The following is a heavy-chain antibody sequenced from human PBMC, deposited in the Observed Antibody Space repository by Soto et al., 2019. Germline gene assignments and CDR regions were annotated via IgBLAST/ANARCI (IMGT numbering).Heavy chain of an antibody. CDR1: GGTFSSYA. CDR2: RIPIFGTA. D-gene: IGHD4-17*01. Sequence: QVQLVQSGAEVKKPGSSVKVSCKASGGTFSSYAISWVRQAPGQGLEWMGGRIPIFGTANYGQKFQGRVTITADESTSTAYMELSSLRSEDTTVYYCARDGPQTTGTAGDDYWGQGTLVTVSS. J-gene: IGHJ4*02. V-gene: IGHV1-69*01. CDR3: ARDGPQTTGTAGDDY.